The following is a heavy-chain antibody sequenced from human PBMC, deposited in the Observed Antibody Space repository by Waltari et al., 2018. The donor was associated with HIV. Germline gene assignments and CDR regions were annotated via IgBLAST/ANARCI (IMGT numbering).Heavy chain of an antibody. V-gene: IGHV3-15*01. J-gene: IGHJ4*02. CDR3: TTRIVGPTFDY. CDR2: IKSKTDGGTT. D-gene: IGHD1-26*01. CDR1: GLTFTTAW. Sequence: EVQLVESGGGLVKPGGSLRLSCAATGLTFTTAWMSWVRQTPGKGLEWVGRIKSKTDGGTTNYAAPVNGRFTISRDDSKNTLYLQMNSLRTEDTAVYYCTTRIVGPTFDYWGQGTLVTVSS.